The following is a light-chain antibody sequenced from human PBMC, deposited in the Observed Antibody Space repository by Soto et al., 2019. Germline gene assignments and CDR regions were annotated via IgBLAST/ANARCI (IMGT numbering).Light chain of an antibody. Sequence: QTVVTQPPSVSGAPGQRVTISCTGSSSNVGAGYDVHWYQQLPGTAPKLLIYGDTTRPSGVPDRFSGSKSGSSASLAITGLQAEDEGDYYCQSYDSRMSGFYVFGTGTKVTVL. CDR1: SSNVGAGYD. V-gene: IGLV1-40*01. J-gene: IGLJ1*01. CDR2: GDT. CDR3: QSYDSRMSGFYV.